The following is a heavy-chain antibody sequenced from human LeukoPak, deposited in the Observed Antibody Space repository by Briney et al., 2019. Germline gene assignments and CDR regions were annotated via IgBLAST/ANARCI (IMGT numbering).Heavy chain of an antibody. D-gene: IGHD3-22*01. Sequence: SETLSLTCAVSGYSISSGYHWAWIRQPPGKGLEWIGSMSHSGSTYYNPSLKSRVTFSVDTSKNQFSVKLRSVSAADTAVYYCARRNVYDSSGDGRYYFDQWGQGTLVTVPS. CDR2: MSHSGST. CDR1: GYSISSGYH. CDR3: ARRNVYDSSGDGRYYFDQ. V-gene: IGHV4-38-2*01. J-gene: IGHJ4*02.